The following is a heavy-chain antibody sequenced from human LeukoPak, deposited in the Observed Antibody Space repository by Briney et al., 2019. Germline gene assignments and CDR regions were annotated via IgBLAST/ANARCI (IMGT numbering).Heavy chain of an antibody. Sequence: PSETLSLTCTVSGGSISSSSYYWGWIRQPPGKGLEWIGSIYYSGSTYYNPSLKSRVAISVDTSKNQFSLKLSSVTAADTAVYYCARHLRAAAFNWFDPWGQGTLVTVSS. CDR3: ARHLRAAAFNWFDP. V-gene: IGHV4-39*01. CDR2: IYYSGST. CDR1: GGSISSSSYY. D-gene: IGHD6-13*01. J-gene: IGHJ5*02.